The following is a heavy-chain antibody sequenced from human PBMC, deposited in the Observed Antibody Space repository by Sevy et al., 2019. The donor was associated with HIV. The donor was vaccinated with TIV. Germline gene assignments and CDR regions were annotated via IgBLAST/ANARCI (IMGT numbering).Heavy chain of an antibody. D-gene: IGHD6-19*01. CDR3: AKGIAVAGSSIPYYFDY. CDR2: ISGSGGST. J-gene: IGHJ4*02. V-gene: IGHV3-23*01. CDR1: GFTFSSYA. Sequence: GGSLRLSCAASGFTFSSYAMSWVRQAPGKGLEWVSAISGSGGSTYYPDSVKGRFTISRDNSKNTLYLQMNSLRAEDTAVYYCAKGIAVAGSSIPYYFDYWGQGTLVTVSS.